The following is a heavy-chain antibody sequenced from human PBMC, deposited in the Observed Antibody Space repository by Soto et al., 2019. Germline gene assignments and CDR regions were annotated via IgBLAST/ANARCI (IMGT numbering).Heavy chain of an antibody. CDR2: ISGSSAYI. CDR1: EFTYN. J-gene: IGHJ3*01. CDR3: ARFSEGAFDV. V-gene: IGHV3-21*01. Sequence: GGSLRLSCAASEFTYNMNWVRQAPGKGLEWVSSISGSSAYIYYADSVQGRFTISRDNAKNSLYLQMNSLRVEDTAVYYCARFSEGAFDVWGQGTMVTVSS.